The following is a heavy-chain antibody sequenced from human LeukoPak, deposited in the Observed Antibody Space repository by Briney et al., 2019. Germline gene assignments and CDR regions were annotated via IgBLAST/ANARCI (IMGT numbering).Heavy chain of an antibody. D-gene: IGHD3-22*01. Sequence: GGSLRLSCVVSGFPFHFYELNWVRQAPGKGLEWVSLISPSGGNTYYADSVRGRFTISRDNSKNTLHLQMSSLRAEDTALYYCAKRGDSSGDSKHFDYWGQGTLVTVSS. V-gene: IGHV3-23*01. J-gene: IGHJ4*02. CDR1: GFPFHFYE. CDR2: ISPSGGNT. CDR3: AKRGDSSGDSKHFDY.